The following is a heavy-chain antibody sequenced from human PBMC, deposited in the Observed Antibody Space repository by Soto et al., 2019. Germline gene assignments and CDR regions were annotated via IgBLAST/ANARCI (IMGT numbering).Heavy chain of an antibody. Sequence: PGGSLRLSCAASGFTFSSYAMSWVRQAPGKGLEWVSAISGSGGSTYYADSVKGRFTISRDNSKNTLYLQMNSLRAEDTAVYYCAKSYCSGGSCYPDYFDYWGQGTLVT. CDR1: GFTFSSYA. J-gene: IGHJ4*02. CDR3: AKSYCSGGSCYPDYFDY. CDR2: ISGSGGST. D-gene: IGHD2-15*01. V-gene: IGHV3-23*01.